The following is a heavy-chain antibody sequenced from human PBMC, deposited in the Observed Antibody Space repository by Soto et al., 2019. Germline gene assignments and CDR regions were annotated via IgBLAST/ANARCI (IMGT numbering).Heavy chain of an antibody. D-gene: IGHD3-9*01. Sequence: SVKGRFTVSRDNTQNSLSLLMNSLRAEDTAIYYCARDKDWAFDYWGQGTLVTVPS. CDR3: ARDKDWAFDY. J-gene: IGHJ4*02. V-gene: IGHV3-48*03.